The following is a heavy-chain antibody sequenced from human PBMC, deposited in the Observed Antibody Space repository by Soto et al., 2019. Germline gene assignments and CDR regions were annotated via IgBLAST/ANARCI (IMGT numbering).Heavy chain of an antibody. CDR3: ARDPSPYDSSGYYDY. V-gene: IGHV1-2*04. CDR2: INPNSGAT. J-gene: IGHJ4*02. Sequence: ASVKVSCKASGYTFTGYYMHWVRQAPGQGLEWMGWINPNSGATNYAQKFQGWVAMTRDTSISTAYMELSRLKSDDTAVYYCARDPSPYDSSGYYDYWGQGTLVTVSS. D-gene: IGHD3-22*01. CDR1: GYTFTGYY.